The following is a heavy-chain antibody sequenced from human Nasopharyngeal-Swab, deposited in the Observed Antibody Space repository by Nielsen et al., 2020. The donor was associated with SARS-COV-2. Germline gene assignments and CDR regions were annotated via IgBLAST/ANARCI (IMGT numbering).Heavy chain of an antibody. V-gene: IGHV3-7*01. J-gene: IGHJ4*02. Sequence: GVLKISCAASGFTFSSYWMSWVRQAPGKGLEWVANIKQDGSEKYYVDSVKGRFTISRDNAKNSLYLQMNSLRAEDTAVYYCARAGLSSWHFDYWGQGTLVTVSS. CDR1: GFTFSSYW. CDR3: ARAGLSSWHFDY. D-gene: IGHD6-13*01. CDR2: IKQDGSEK.